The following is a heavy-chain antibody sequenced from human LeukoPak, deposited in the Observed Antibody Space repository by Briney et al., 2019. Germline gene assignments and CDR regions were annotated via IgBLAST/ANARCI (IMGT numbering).Heavy chain of an antibody. V-gene: IGHV1-18*01. CDR2: ISAYNGNT. CDR3: ARVVHWGIYYYYYYMDV. Sequence: GASVKVSCKASGYTFTSYGISWVRQAPGQGLEWMGWISAYNGNTNYAQKLQGRVTMTTDTSTSTAYMELRSLRSDDTAVYYCARVVHWGIYYYYYYMDVWGKGTTVTISS. D-gene: IGHD3-16*01. CDR1: GYTFTSYG. J-gene: IGHJ6*03.